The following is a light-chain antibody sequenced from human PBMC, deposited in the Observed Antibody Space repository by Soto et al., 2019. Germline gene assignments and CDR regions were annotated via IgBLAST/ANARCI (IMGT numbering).Light chain of an antibody. CDR3: ETWDSNIHV. CDR1: SSDVAFYNH. J-gene: IGLJ3*02. V-gene: IGLV2-14*01. CDR2: EVN. Sequence: QSALTQPASVSGSPGQSITISCTGTSSDVAFYNHVSWYQQHPGKAPKLLIYEVNNRPSGVSHRFSGSKSGNTASLTISGLQAEDEADYYCETWDSNIHVFGGGTKVTVL.